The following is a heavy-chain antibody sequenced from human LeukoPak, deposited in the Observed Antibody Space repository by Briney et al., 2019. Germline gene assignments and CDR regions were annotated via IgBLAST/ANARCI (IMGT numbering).Heavy chain of an antibody. V-gene: IGHV1-2*04. CDR3: ARDTVTSRFDY. CDR1: GYTFTGYY. Sequence: ASVKVSCKASGYTFTGYYMHWVRQAPGQGLEWMGWINPNSGGTNYAQKFQGWVTMTRDTSTSTVYMELSSLRSEDTAVYYCARDTVTSRFDYWGQGTLVTVSS. J-gene: IGHJ4*02. CDR2: INPNSGGT. D-gene: IGHD4-17*01.